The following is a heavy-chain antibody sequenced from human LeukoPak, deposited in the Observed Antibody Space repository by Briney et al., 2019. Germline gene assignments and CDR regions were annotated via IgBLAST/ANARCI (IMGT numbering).Heavy chain of an antibody. V-gene: IGHV3-23*01. J-gene: IGHJ4*02. Sequence: GGSLRLSCAASGFTFSSYAMSWVRQAPGKGLEWVSAISGSGGTTYYADSVKGRFTISRDNSKNTLYLQMNSLRAEDTAVYYCAIGPEGSYWYPDYWGQGTLVTVSS. D-gene: IGHD6-13*01. CDR1: GFTFSSYA. CDR3: AIGPEGSYWYPDY. CDR2: ISGSGGTT.